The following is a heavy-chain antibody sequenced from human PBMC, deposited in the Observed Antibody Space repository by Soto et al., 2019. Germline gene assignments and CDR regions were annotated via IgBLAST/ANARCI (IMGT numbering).Heavy chain of an antibody. Sequence: EVQLLESGGGFVQPGGSLRLSCAASGFTFTNYALSWVRQAPGTGLEWVSTIGGGSGSTSYADSVKGRFSISRENSKNTLYLQMSSLRAEDTALYYCATRMYSTSWYYFVSWGQGTLVTVSS. V-gene: IGHV3-23*01. J-gene: IGHJ4*02. CDR3: ATRMYSTSWYYFVS. CDR1: GFTFTNYA. D-gene: IGHD6-13*01. CDR2: IGGGSGST.